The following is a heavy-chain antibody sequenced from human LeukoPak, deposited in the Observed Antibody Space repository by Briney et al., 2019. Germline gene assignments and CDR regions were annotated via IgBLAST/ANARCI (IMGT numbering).Heavy chain of an antibody. CDR3: AKDYSSGWTGAEYFQH. D-gene: IGHD6-19*01. CDR1: GFTFSSYG. CDR2: ISYDGSNK. J-gene: IGHJ1*01. Sequence: GGSLRLSCAASGFTFSSYGMHWVRQAPGKGLEWVAVISYDGSNKYYADSVKGRFTISRDNSKNTLYLQMNSLRAEDTAVYYCAKDYSSGWTGAEYFQHWGQGTLVTGSS. V-gene: IGHV3-30*18.